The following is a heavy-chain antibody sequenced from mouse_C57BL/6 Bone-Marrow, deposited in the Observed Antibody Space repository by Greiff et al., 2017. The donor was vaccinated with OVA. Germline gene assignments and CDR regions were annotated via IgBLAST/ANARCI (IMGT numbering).Heavy chain of an antibody. J-gene: IGHJ2*01. V-gene: IGHV1-26*01. CDR3: ARWGLRPNYFDY. Sequence: EVQLQQSGPELVKPGASVKISCKASGYTFTDYYMNWVKQSNGKSLEWIGDINPNNGGTSYNQKFKGKATLTVDKSSSTAYMELRSLTSEDSAVYYCARWGLRPNYFDYWGQGTTLTVAS. CDR1: GYTFTDYY. CDR2: INPNNGGT. D-gene: IGHD2-2*01.